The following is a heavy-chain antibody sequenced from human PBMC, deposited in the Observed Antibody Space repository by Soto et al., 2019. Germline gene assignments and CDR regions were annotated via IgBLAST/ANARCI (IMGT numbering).Heavy chain of an antibody. CDR1: VCSYTRSW. D-gene: IGHD3-3*01. V-gene: IGHV5-51*07. CDR3: ARQSYYDFWSGYFPYYYYFMDV. J-gene: IGHJ6*03. Sequence: AALTRSGKGCVCSYTRSWLASVHQKKGKGLEWMGIIYPGDSDTRYSPSFQGQVTISADKSISTAHLQWSSLKASDTTMYYCARQSYYDFWSGYFPYYYYFMDVWGKGTTVTVSS. CDR2: IYPGDSDT.